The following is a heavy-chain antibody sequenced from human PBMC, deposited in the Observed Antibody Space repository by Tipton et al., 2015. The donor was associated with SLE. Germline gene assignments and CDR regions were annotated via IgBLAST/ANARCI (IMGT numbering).Heavy chain of an antibody. D-gene: IGHD6-19*01. CDR1: GFTFSSYW. CDR2: IKQDGSEK. V-gene: IGHV3-7*01. CDR3: ARLVAVAGYYFDY. Sequence: SLRLSCAASGFTFSSYWMSWVRQAPGKGLEWVANIKQDGSEKYYVDSVKGRFTISRDNAKNSLYLQMNSLRAEATAVYYCARLVAVAGYYFDYWGQGTLVTVSS. J-gene: IGHJ4*02.